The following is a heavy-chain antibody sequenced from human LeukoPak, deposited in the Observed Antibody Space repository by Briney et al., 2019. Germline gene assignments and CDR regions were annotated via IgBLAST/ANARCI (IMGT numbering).Heavy chain of an antibody. CDR2: IYYSGST. Sequence: SETLSLTCTVSGGSISSGGYYWSWIRQHPGKGLEWIGYIYYSGSTYYNPSLKSRVTMSVDTSKNQFSLKLSSVTAADTAVYYCARDGSPYYGSGSYYKKGSWFDPWGQGTLVTVSS. V-gene: IGHV4-31*03. CDR1: GGSISSGGYY. D-gene: IGHD3-10*01. CDR3: ARDGSPYYGSGSYYKKGSWFDP. J-gene: IGHJ5*02.